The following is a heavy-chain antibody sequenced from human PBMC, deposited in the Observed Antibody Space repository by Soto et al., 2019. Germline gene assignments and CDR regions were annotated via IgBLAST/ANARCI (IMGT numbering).Heavy chain of an antibody. Sequence: ASVKVSCRASGYTFTSYDSNWVRQATGRGLEWMGWMNPNSGNTGYAQKFQGRVTMTRNTSISTAYMELSSLRSEDTAVYYCAREGTYSDYYDSSGYPVAAFDIGGQGTMVTVPS. D-gene: IGHD3-22*01. CDR1: GYTFTSYD. J-gene: IGHJ3*02. V-gene: IGHV1-8*01. CDR2: MNPNSGNT. CDR3: AREGTYSDYYDSSGYPVAAFDI.